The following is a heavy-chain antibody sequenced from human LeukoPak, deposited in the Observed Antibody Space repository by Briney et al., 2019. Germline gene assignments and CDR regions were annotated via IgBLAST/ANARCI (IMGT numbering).Heavy chain of an antibody. D-gene: IGHD3-16*01. Sequence: GASVKVSCKASGYTFTSYGISWVRQAPGQRLEWMGWISAYNGNTNYAQKLQGRVTMTRDTSTSTVYMELSSLRAEDTAVYYCARDQWGAVDYWGQGTLVTVSS. CDR1: GYTFTSYG. CDR2: ISAYNGNT. CDR3: ARDQWGAVDY. J-gene: IGHJ4*02. V-gene: IGHV1-18*01.